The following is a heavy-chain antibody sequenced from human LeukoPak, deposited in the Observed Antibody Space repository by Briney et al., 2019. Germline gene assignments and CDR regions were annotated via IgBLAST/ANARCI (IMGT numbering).Heavy chain of an antibody. J-gene: IGHJ4*02. Sequence: AASVKVSCKASGGTFSSYAISWVRQAPGQGLEWMGGIIPIFGTANYAQKFQGRVTITADESTSTAYMELSSLRSEDTAVYYCARSRMGTDYYFDYWGQGTLVTVSS. V-gene: IGHV1-69*13. D-gene: IGHD1-7*01. CDR2: IIPIFGTA. CDR1: GGTFSSYA. CDR3: ARSRMGTDYYFDY.